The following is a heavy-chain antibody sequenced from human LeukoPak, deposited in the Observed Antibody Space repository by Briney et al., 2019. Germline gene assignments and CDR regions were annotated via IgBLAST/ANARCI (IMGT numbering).Heavy chain of an antibody. CDR1: GGSISSGDYY. Sequence: SETLSLTCTVSGGSISSGDYYWSWIRQPPGKGLEWIGYIYYSGSTYYNLSLKSRVTISVDTSKNQFSLKLSSVTAADTAVYYCASYFDYASAFDIWGQGTMVTVSS. D-gene: IGHD3-9*01. V-gene: IGHV4-30-4*08. CDR3: ASYFDYASAFDI. J-gene: IGHJ3*02. CDR2: IYYSGST.